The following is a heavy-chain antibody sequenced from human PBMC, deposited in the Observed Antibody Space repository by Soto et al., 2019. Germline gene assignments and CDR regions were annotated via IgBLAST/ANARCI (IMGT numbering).Heavy chain of an antibody. CDR2: IYSGGST. Sequence: GGSLRLSCAASGFTVSSNYMSWVRQAPGKGLEWVSVIYSGGSTYYADSVKGRFTISRDNSKNTLYLQMNSLRAEDTAVYYCASTGGTGGGLSAFDIWGQGTMVTVSS. CDR3: ASTGGTGGGLSAFDI. D-gene: IGHD2-8*02. V-gene: IGHV3-53*01. CDR1: GFTVSSNY. J-gene: IGHJ3*02.